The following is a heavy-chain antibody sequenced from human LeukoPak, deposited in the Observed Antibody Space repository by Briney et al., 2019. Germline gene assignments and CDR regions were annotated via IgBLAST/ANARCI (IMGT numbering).Heavy chain of an antibody. V-gene: IGHV3-21*01. CDR2: ISSSSSYI. CDR3: ARYIAAAGLDY. D-gene: IGHD6-13*01. Sequence: GGSLRLSCAASGFTFSSYSMNWVRQAPGKGLEWVSSISSSSSYIYYADSVKGRFTISRDNAKISLYLQMNSLRAEDTAVYYCARYIAAAGLDYWGQGTLVTVSS. J-gene: IGHJ4*02. CDR1: GFTFSSYS.